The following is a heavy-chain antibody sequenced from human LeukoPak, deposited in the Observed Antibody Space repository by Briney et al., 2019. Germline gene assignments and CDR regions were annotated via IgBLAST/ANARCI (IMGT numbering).Heavy chain of an antibody. CDR3: ARGLLVRGYYYYMDV. CDR1: GYIFTGYY. J-gene: IGHJ6*03. Sequence: ASVKVSCKASGYIFTGYYMHWVRQAPGQGLEWMGWINPNSGGTNYAQKFQGRVTMTRDTSISTAYMELSRLRSDDTAVYYCARGLLVRGYYYYMDVWGKGTTVTVSS. V-gene: IGHV1-2*02. D-gene: IGHD3-10*01. CDR2: INPNSGGT.